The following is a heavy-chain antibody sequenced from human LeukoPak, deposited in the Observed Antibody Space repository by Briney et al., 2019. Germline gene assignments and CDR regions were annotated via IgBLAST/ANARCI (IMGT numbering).Heavy chain of an antibody. Sequence: PSETLSVTCAVYGGSFSGYYWSWIRQPPGKGLEWIGEINHSGSTNYNPSLKSRVTISVDTSKNQFSLKLSSVTAADTAVYYCARRAYSSPLLRWGQGTLVTVSS. J-gene: IGHJ4*02. D-gene: IGHD3-16*01. CDR2: INHSGST. V-gene: IGHV4-34*01. CDR1: GGSFSGYY. CDR3: ARRAYSSPLLR.